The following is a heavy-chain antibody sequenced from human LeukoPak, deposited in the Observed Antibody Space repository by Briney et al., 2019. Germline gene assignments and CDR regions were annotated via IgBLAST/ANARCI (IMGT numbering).Heavy chain of an antibody. J-gene: IGHJ4*02. D-gene: IGHD1-14*01. CDR3: ARGSGGY. V-gene: IGHV3-48*02. CDR1: GFTFSSYS. CDR2: ISSSSSSI. Sequence: PGGSLTLSCAASGFTFSSYSMNWVRQAPGKGLEWAPYISSSSSSISYADSVKGRFTISRDNAKNSLYLQMNSLRDEDTAVYYCARGSGGYWGQGTLFTVSS.